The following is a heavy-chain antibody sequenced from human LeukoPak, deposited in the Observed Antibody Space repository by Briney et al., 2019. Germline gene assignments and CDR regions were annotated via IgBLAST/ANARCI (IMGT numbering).Heavy chain of an antibody. CDR2: IYSGGST. V-gene: IGHV3-66*01. J-gene: IGHJ6*02. Sequence: PGGSLRLSCAASGFTVSSDYMSWGRQAQGKGLEWVSVIYSGGSTYYADSVKGRLTISRDNSKNTLYLQMNSLRAEDTAVYYCARDHYYYGMDVWGHGTTVTVSS. CDR3: ARDHYYYGMDV. CDR1: GFTVSSDY.